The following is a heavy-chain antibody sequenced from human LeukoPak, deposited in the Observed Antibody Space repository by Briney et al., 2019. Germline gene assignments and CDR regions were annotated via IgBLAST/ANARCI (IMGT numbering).Heavy chain of an antibody. V-gene: IGHV3-30*02. CDR3: AKDSKLAVAGTVFDY. CDR1: GFTFSSYG. J-gene: IGHJ4*02. D-gene: IGHD6-19*01. CDR2: IWYGGSNK. Sequence: GGSLRLSCAASGFTFSSYGMHWVRQAPGKGLEWVAVIWYGGSNKYYADSVKGRFTISRDNSKNTLYLQMNSLRAEDTAVYYCAKDSKLAVAGTVFDYWGQGTLVTVSS.